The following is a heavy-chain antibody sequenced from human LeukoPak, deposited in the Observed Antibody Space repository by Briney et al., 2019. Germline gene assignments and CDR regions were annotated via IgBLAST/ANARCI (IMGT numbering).Heavy chain of an antibody. CDR1: RFTFSTYW. J-gene: IGHJ3*02. V-gene: IGHV3-7*04. D-gene: IGHD5-12*01. CDR2: IDQDGSEK. Sequence: GGSLRLSCAASRFTFSTYWMSWVRQAPGKGLEWVANIDQDGSEKYYVDSVKGRFTISRDNAKNSLYLQMNSLRTEDTAVYYCARLGWLRFDIWGQGTMVTVSS. CDR3: ARLGWLRFDI.